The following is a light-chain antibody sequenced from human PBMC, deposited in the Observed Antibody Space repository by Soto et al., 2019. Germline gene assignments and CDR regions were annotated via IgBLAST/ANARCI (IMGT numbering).Light chain of an antibody. CDR2: DAS. CDR3: QQRRSWPPTIT. CDR1: QSVSSN. Sequence: EIVMTQSPATLSVSPGERATLSCRASQSVSSNLAWYQQKPGQAPXXLXYDASSRATDIPPRFSGSGSGTDFTLTISSLEPEDFAVYYCQQRRSWPPTITFGQGTRLEIK. V-gene: IGKV3-11*01. J-gene: IGKJ5*01.